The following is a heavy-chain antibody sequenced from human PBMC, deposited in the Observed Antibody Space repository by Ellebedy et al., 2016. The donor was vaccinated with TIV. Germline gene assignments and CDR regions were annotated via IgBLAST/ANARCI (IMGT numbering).Heavy chain of an antibody. CDR1: GYTFTSYD. V-gene: IGHV1-8*01. CDR2: MNPDSGNT. CDR3: ARTFRGWDPLRTAFDI. Sequence: ASVKVSCXASGYTFTSYDIDWVRQATGQGPEWMGWMNPDSGNTGYAKKFQGRVTMTRNTSTSTAYMELSSLRSEDTAVYYCARTFRGWDPLRTAFDIWGQGAMVTVSS. J-gene: IGHJ3*02. D-gene: IGHD1-26*01.